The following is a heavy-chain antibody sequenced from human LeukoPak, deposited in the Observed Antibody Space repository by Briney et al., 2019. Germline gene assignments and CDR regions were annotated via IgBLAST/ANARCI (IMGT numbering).Heavy chain of an antibody. Sequence: GGSLRLSCAASGFTFDDYAMHWVRQAPGKGLEWVSGISWNSGSIGYADSVKGRFTISRDNTKNSLYLQMNSLRAEDTAVYYCARVIQLVNDYWGQGTLVTVSS. CDR1: GFTFDDYA. CDR3: ARVIQLVNDY. J-gene: IGHJ4*02. D-gene: IGHD6-13*01. V-gene: IGHV3-9*01. CDR2: ISWNSGSI.